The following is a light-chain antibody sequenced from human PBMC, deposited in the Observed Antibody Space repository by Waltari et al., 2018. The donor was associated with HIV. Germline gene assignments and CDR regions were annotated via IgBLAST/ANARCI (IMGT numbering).Light chain of an antibody. CDR2: SND. V-gene: IGLV1-44*01. Sequence: QSVLPQPPSASGAPGQRVTISCSGSIADIGSSTVNWYQQLPGTAPKLLIYSNDQRPSGVPDRFSGSKSGTSASLAISGLRSEDEADYYCATWDDSLDGPMFGGGTKLTVL. J-gene: IGLJ3*02. CDR3: ATWDDSLDGPM. CDR1: IADIGSST.